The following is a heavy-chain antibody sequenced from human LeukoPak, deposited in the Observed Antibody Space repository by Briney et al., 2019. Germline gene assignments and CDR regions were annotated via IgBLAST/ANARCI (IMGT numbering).Heavy chain of an antibody. Sequence: GASVKVSCKASGGTFSSYAISWVRQAPGQGLEWMGGIIPIFGTANYAQKFQGRVTITADESTSTAYMELSSLRSEDTAVYYCARDKAGYSYGYGDYWGQGTLVTASS. J-gene: IGHJ4*02. V-gene: IGHV1-69*13. CDR2: IIPIFGTA. D-gene: IGHD5-18*01. CDR1: GGTFSSYA. CDR3: ARDKAGYSYGYGDY.